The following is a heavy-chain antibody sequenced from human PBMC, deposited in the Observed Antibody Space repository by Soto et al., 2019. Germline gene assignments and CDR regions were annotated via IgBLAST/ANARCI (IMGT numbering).Heavy chain of an antibody. D-gene: IGHD4-17*01. J-gene: IGHJ1*01. V-gene: IGHV4-31*03. CDR1: GGSISSGGYY. CDR3: ATEHDYGDYGYFQH. Sequence: SETLSLTCTVSGGSISSGGYYWSWIRQHPGKGLEWIGYIYYSGSTYYNPSLKSRVTISVDTSKNQFSLKLSSVTAADTAVYYCATEHDYGDYGYFQHWGQGTLVTVSS. CDR2: IYYSGST.